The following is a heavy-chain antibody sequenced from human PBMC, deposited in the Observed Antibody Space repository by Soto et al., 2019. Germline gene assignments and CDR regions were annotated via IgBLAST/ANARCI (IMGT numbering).Heavy chain of an antibody. J-gene: IGHJ4*02. CDR2: ISGSGGST. CDR3: AKGTYYYGSGRPFDY. D-gene: IGHD3-10*01. CDR1: GFTFSSYA. Sequence: LRLSCAASGFTFSSYAMSWVRQAPGKGLEWVSAISGSGGSTYYADSVKGRFTISRDNSKNTLYLQMNSLRAEDTAVYYCAKGTYYYGSGRPFDYWGQGTLVTV. V-gene: IGHV3-23*01.